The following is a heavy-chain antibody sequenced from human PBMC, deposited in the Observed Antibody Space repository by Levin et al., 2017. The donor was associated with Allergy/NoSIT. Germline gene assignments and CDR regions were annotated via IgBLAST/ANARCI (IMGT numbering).Heavy chain of an antibody. D-gene: IGHD2-2*01. CDR2: IGTAGDT. V-gene: IGHV3-13*01. CDR3: FFVVVVPAATPPLGYYDYGMDG. J-gene: IGHJ6*02. Sequence: PGGSLRLSCAASGFIFSNYDDMYWVRQATGKGLEWVSAIGTAGDTYYPGSVKGRFTISRENAKNSLYLQMNSLRAGDTAVYPPFFVVVVPAATPPLGYYDYGMDGWGQGTTVTVSS. CDR1: GFIFSNYD.